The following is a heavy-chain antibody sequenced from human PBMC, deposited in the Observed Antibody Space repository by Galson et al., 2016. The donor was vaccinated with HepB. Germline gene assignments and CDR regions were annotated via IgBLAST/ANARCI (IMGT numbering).Heavy chain of an antibody. CDR1: GGSVSTGGYS. CDR2: IQHTGST. D-gene: IGHD3-22*01. J-gene: IGHJ6*02. Sequence: TLSLTCAVSGGSVSTGGYSWTWIRQPPGKGLEWIGYIQHTGSTNYNPSLKSRVVISLDRSKHQFSLKLSSVTAADTAVYYCARESRNYYDTSGYSYFGVDVWGQGNLVTVSS. V-gene: IGHV4-30-2*01. CDR3: ARESRNYYDTSGYSYFGVDV.